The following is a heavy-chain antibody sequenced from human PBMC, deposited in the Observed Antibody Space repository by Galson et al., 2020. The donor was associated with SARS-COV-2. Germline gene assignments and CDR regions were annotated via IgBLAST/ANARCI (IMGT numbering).Heavy chain of an antibody. D-gene: IGHD3-22*01. CDR2: ISYDGSNK. J-gene: IGHJ4*02. CDR3: ATGRGYYDSSGYYTLDY. CDR1: GFTFSSYA. V-gene: IGHV3-30*04. Sequence: GESLKISCTASGFTFSSYAMHWVRQAPGKGLEWVAVISYDGSNKYYADSVKGRFTISRDNSKNTLCLQMNSLRVEYTAVYYCATGRGYYDSSGYYTLDYWGQGTLVTVSS.